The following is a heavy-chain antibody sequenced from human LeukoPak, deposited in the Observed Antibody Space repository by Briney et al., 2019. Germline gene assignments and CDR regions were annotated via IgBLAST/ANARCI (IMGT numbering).Heavy chain of an antibody. CDR1: GFTFSSY. V-gene: IGHV4-30-2*01. CDR3: ARGRGALPFDY. CDR2: IYHSGST. Sequence: LRLSCAASGFTFSSYWSWIRQPPGKGLEWIGYIYHSGSTYYNPSLKSRVTISVDRSKNQFSLKLSSVTAADTAVYYCARGRGALPFDYWGQGTLVTVSS. J-gene: IGHJ4*02. D-gene: IGHD1-26*01.